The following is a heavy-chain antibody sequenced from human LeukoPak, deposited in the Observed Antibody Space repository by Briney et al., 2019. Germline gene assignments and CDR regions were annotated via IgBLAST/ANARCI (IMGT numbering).Heavy chain of an antibody. CDR1: GYTFTSYG. CDR2: ISAYNGNT. Sequence: GASVKVSCKASGYTFTSYGISWVRQAPGQGLEWMGWISAYNGNTNYAQKLQGRVTMTTDTSTSTAHMELRSLRSDDTAVYYCARDDTAMVNPPDYWGQGTLVTVSS. CDR3: ARDDTAMVNPPDY. D-gene: IGHD5-18*01. V-gene: IGHV1-18*01. J-gene: IGHJ4*02.